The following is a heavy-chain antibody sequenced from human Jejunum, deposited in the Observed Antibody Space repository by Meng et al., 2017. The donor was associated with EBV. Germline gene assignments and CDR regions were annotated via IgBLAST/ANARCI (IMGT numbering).Heavy chain of an antibody. CDR1: GFSLSTSGVG. D-gene: IGHD2-8*01. V-gene: IGHV2-5*02. Sequence: QIPLKQFGPTLAQPTQTLTLTCTFSGFSLSTSGVGVGWIRQPPGKALEWLAFIYWDDETRYSPSLKSRITITKDSSKNQVVLTMTNMDPVDTATYYCAHRTTTVYTPVTFDSWGQGILVTVSS. J-gene: IGHJ4*02. CDR3: AHRTTTVYTPVTFDS. CDR2: IYWDDET.